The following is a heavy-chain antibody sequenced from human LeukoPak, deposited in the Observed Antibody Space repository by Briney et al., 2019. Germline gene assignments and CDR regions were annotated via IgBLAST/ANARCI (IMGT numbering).Heavy chain of an antibody. CDR2: LSWNSGSI. V-gene: IGHV3-9*01. CDR1: GFTFDDYA. Sequence: PGGSLRVSCAASGFTFDDYAMLWVRQAPGKGLEWVSGLSWNSGSIGYADSVKGRFTISRDNAKNSLYLQMNSLRAEDTALYYCAKGHSGSGWYYFDYWGQGTLVTVSS. CDR3: AKGHSGSGWYYFDY. D-gene: IGHD6-19*01. J-gene: IGHJ4*02.